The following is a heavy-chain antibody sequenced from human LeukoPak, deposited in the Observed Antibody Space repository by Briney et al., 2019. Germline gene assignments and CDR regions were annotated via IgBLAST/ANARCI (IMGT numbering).Heavy chain of an antibody. CDR3: TRDPSEVYADNNFDY. V-gene: IGHV3-15*01. D-gene: IGHD2-8*01. Sequence: SGGSLRLSCAASGFTFSNAGMSWVRQAPGKGLEWVGRIKSKTDGGTTDYAAPVKGRFTISRDDSKNTLYLQMNSLKTEDTAVYYCTRDPSEVYADNNFDYWGQGTLVTVSS. CDR2: IKSKTDGGTT. CDR1: GFTFSNAG. J-gene: IGHJ4*02.